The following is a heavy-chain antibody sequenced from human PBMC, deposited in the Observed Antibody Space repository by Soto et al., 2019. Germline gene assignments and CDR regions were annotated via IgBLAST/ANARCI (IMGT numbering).Heavy chain of an antibody. CDR1: GFSVSSSY. D-gene: IGHD4-17*01. CDR2: IYGNGET. V-gene: IGHV3-53*01. CDR3: TSDSTTVVYYLHW. Sequence: GGSLRLSCAASGFSVSSSYMSWVRQAPGKGLEWVSLIYGNGETYYADSVRGRFTISRDNGKNTLYLQMNSLRAEDTAVYYCTSDSTTVVYYLHWWGQGTLVTAPQ. J-gene: IGHJ4*02.